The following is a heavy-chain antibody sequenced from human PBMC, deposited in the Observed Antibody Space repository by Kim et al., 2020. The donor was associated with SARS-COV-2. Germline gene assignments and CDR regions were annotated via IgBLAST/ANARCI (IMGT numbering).Heavy chain of an antibody. CDR1: GYTLTELS. V-gene: IGHV1-24*01. Sequence: ASVKVSCKVSGYTLTELSMHWVRQAPGKGLEWMGGFDPEDGETIYAQKFQGRVTMTEDTSTDTAYMELSSLRSEDTAVYYCATGNPVVAAYNWFDPWVQGTLVTVSS. J-gene: IGHJ5*02. D-gene: IGHD2-15*01. CDR2: FDPEDGET. CDR3: ATGNPVVAAYNWFDP.